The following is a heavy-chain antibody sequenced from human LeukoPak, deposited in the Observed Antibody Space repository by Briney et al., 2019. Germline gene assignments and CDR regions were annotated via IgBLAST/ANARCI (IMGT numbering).Heavy chain of an antibody. D-gene: IGHD2-21*02. CDR1: GFPFSSYG. V-gene: IGHV3-30*18. CDR3: AKDVRMTAIRGLDS. Sequence: PGRSLRLSCAASGFPFSSYGMHWVRQAPGKGLEWVAIISYDGSNKFYADSVKGRFTISRDTSKNTLYLQMNSLRAEDTAVCYCAKDVRMTAIRGLDSWGQGTLVIVSS. CDR2: ISYDGSNK. J-gene: IGHJ4*02.